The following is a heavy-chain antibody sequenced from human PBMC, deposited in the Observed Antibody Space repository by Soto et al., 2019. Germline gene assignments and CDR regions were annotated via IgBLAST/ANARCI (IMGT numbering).Heavy chain of an antibody. Sequence: SETLPLSCTVSGASISCFYWSWIRKSAGKGLEWIGRNYATGTTDYNPSLKSRVMMSVDTSKKQFPLKLRSVTAADTAVYYCVRDATKAVRDSFDPRGQG. CDR3: VRDATKAVRDSFDP. D-gene: IGHD1-1*01. CDR2: NYATGTT. CDR1: GASISCFY. V-gene: IGHV4-4*07. J-gene: IGHJ5*02.